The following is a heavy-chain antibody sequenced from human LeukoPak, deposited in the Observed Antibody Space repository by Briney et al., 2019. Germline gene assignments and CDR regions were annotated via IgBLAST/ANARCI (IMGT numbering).Heavy chain of an antibody. CDR1: SGSISSSNW. CDR3: ALGYNDIWER. J-gene: IGHJ4*02. CDR2: INHSGST. D-gene: IGHD5-24*01. Sequence: SETLSLTCAVSSGSISSSNWWSWVRQPPGQGLEWIGEINHSGSTNYNPSLKSRVTISVDRSDNQFSLKLTSVTAADTAVYYCALGYNDIWERWGQGTLVTVSS. V-gene: IGHV4-4*02.